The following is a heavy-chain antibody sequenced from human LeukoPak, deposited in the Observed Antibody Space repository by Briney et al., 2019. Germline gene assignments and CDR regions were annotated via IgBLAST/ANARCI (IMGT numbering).Heavy chain of an antibody. V-gene: IGHV4-4*07. CDR3: ARDVYYYDSSGYYSYYFDY. CDR1: GGSSSSYY. Sequence: PSETLSLTCTVSGGSSSSYYWSWIRQPAGKGLEWIGRINTSGTTNYNPSLKSRVTMSVDTSKNHFSLKLSSVTAADPAVYCCARDVYYYDSSGYYSYYFDYWGQGTLVTVSS. D-gene: IGHD3-22*01. J-gene: IGHJ4*02. CDR2: INTSGTT.